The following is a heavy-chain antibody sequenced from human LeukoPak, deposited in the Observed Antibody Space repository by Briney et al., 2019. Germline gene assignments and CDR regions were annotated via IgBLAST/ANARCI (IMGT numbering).Heavy chain of an antibody. J-gene: IGHJ4*02. CDR3: AHRRSEMGSLFFDS. CDR2: INSNDDK. D-gene: IGHD5-24*01. V-gene: IGHV2-5*01. CDR1: GFSLSTSGVG. Sequence: SGPTLVNPTQTLTLTCTFSGFSLSTSGVGVVWIRQPPGKGLEWLALINSNDDKRYRPSLKSRLTITKDTSKNQVILTMTNMDPVDTATYYCAHRRSEMGSLFFDSWGQGTPVSVSS.